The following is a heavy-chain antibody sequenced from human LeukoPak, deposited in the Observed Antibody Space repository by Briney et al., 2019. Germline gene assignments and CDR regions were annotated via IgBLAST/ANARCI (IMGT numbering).Heavy chain of an antibody. V-gene: IGHV1-18*01. D-gene: IGHD3-10*01. CDR3: AGDATYGVGKFDP. CDR2: ISAYNGNT. J-gene: IGHJ5*02. Sequence: ASVKVSCKASGYTFASYGISWVRQAPGQGLEWVGWISAYNGNTNYAQKLQGRVTMTTDTSTSTAYMELRSLRSDDTAVYYCAGDATYGVGKFDPWGQGTLVTVSS. CDR1: GYTFASYG.